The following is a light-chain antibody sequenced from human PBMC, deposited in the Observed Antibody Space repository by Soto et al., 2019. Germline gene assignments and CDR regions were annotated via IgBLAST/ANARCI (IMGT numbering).Light chain of an antibody. Sequence: QSVLTQPPSVSGAPGQRVTISCTGSSSNIGAGYDVHWYQQLPGTAPKLLIYGNSNRPSGVPDRFSGSKSGTSAYLAITGIQAEDEADYYCQSYDSSLRGLVFGGGTKLTVL. CDR1: SSNIGAGYD. CDR3: QSYDSSLRGLV. CDR2: GNS. V-gene: IGLV1-40*01. J-gene: IGLJ2*01.